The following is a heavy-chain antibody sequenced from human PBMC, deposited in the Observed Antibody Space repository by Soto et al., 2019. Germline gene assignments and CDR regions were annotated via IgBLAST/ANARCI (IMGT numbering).Heavy chain of an antibody. CDR2: IYNSATT. D-gene: IGHD1-7*01. CDR1: GGSVNSPNYY. J-gene: IGHJ1*01. V-gene: IGHV4-39*07. Sequence: SETLSLTCTVSGGSVNSPNYYWGWIRQPPGKGLEWIGSIYNSATTYYNPSFKSRVTMSIDTSRNHFSLNLQSATAADTALYYCARETGENWTYEAHWGPGTLVTVSS. CDR3: ARETGENWTYEAH.